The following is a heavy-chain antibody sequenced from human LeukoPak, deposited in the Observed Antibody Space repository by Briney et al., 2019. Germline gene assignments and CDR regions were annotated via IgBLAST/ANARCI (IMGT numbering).Heavy chain of an antibody. J-gene: IGHJ4*02. V-gene: IGHV3-30-3*01. CDR3: ARGGDYGDYGLYYFDY. CDR2: ISYDGSNK. D-gene: IGHD4-17*01. Sequence: PGRSLRLSCAASGLTFSSYAMHWVRQAPGKGLEWVAVISYDGSNKYYADSVKGRFTISRDNSKNTLYLQMNSLRAEDTAVYYCARGGDYGDYGLYYFDYWGQGTLVTVSS. CDR1: GLTFSSYA.